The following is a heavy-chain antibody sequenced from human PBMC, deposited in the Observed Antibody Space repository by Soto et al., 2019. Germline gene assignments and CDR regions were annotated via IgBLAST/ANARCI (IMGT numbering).Heavy chain of an antibody. CDR1: GCSISMSNL. V-gene: IGHV4-4*02. J-gene: IGHJ6*02. Sequence: SATLSLTCTVSGCSISMSNLWSLFRQPPGKGLEWIGEIYHSGSTNYNPSLKSRVTISVDKSKNQFSLKLSSVTAADTAVYYCASSVVVVPASYGMDVWGQGTTVTVSS. CDR3: ASSVVVVPASYGMDV. CDR2: IYHSGST. D-gene: IGHD2-2*01.